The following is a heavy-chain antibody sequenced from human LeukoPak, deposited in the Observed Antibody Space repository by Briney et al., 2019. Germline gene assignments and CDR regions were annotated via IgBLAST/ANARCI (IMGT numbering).Heavy chain of an antibody. D-gene: IGHD6-13*01. CDR1: GFTFDDYA. V-gene: IGHV3-9*01. J-gene: IGHJ2*01. CDR3: AKDIAAAGTGWYLDL. Sequence: GGSLRLSCAASGFTFDDYAMHWVRQAPGKGLEWVSGISWNSGSIGYADSVKGRFTISRDNAKNSLYLQMNSLRAEDTALYYCAKDIAAAGTGWYLDLWGRGTLVTVSS. CDR2: ISWNSGSI.